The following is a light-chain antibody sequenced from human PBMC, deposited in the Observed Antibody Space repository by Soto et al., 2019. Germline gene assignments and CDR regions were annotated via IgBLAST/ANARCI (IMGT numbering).Light chain of an antibody. J-gene: IGLJ3*02. V-gene: IGLV2-14*01. CDR1: SSDVGGYKY. CDR2: EVS. CDR3: SSYTSNSTLV. Sequence: QSALTQPASVSGSPGQSITISCTGTSSDVGGYKYVSWYQQHPGKAPKLMIYEVSNRPSGVSHRFSGSKSGNTASLTISGLQAEDEADYYCSSYTSNSTLVFGGGTQLTVL.